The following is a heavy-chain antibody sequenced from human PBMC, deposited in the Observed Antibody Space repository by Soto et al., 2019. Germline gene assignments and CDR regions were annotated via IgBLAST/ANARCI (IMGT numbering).Heavy chain of an antibody. Sequence: QLQLQESGSGLVKPSQTLSLTCAVSGGSISSGGYCWSWIRQPPGKGLEWIGYIYHSGSTYYNPSIKSRVTISVDRSKNQFSLKLSSVTAADTAVYYCAGRYGSSLGYWGQGTLVTVSS. V-gene: IGHV4-30-2*01. CDR1: GGSISSGGYC. CDR2: IYHSGST. D-gene: IGHD6-13*01. J-gene: IGHJ4*02. CDR3: AGRYGSSLGY.